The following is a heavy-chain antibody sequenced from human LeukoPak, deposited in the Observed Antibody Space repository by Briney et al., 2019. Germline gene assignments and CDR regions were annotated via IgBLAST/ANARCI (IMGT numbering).Heavy chain of an antibody. D-gene: IGHD3-10*01. J-gene: IGHJ5*02. CDR3: ARSKRYHGSGSSNHNWFDP. Sequence: PSETLSLTCAVYGGSFSGYYWSWIRQPPGKGLEWIGEINHSGSTNYNPSLKSRVTISVDTSKNQFSLKLSSVTAADTAVYYCARSKRYHGSGSSNHNWFDPWGQGTLVTVSS. CDR2: INHSGST. V-gene: IGHV4-34*01. CDR1: GGSFSGYY.